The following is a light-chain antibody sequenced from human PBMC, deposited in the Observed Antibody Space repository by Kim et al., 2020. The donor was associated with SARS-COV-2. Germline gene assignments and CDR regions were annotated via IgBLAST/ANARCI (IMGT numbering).Light chain of an antibody. CDR1: QDIRNN. Sequence: EIVMTQSPATLSVSPAERVILSCRASQDIRNNLAWYQQKPGQAPRLLMHGASIRANGIPARFSGSGSGTEFTLTISSLQSEDFAVYYCQQYDIWPPLTFGGGTKVDIK. V-gene: IGKV3-15*01. J-gene: IGKJ4*01. CDR2: GAS. CDR3: QQYDIWPPLT.